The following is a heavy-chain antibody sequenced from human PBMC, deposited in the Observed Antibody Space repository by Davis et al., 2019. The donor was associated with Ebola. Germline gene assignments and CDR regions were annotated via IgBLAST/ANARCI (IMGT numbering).Heavy chain of an antibody. CDR3: ATYYSYGYPFDY. V-gene: IGHV3-23*01. CDR2: ISASGGST. CDR1: GFTFGTYD. J-gene: IGHJ4*02. D-gene: IGHD5-18*01. Sequence: GESLKISCPASGFTFGTYDMSWVRQAPGQGLEWVSGISASGGSTYYADSVKGRSTISRDNSKNTLYLQMNSLRAEDTAVYYCATYYSYGYPFDYWGQGTLVTVSS.